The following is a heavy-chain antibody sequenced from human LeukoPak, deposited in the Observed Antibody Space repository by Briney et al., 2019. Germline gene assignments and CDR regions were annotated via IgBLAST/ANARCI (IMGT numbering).Heavy chain of an antibody. Sequence: PSETLSLTCTVSGGSISSYYWSWIRQPPGKGLEWIGYIYYSGSTNYNPSLKSRVTISVDTSKNQFSLKLSSVTAADTAVYYCARAVAAAILYYRMDVGGQGTTVTVSS. D-gene: IGHD2-2*01. V-gene: IGHV4-59*01. CDR2: IYYSGST. J-gene: IGHJ6*02. CDR3: ARAVAAAILYYRMDV. CDR1: GGSISSYY.